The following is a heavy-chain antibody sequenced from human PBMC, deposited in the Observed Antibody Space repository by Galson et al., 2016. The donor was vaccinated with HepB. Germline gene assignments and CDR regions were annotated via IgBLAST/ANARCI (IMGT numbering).Heavy chain of an antibody. CDR1: GFNFSGYA. CDR3: AHPTIWEKWSVP. V-gene: IGHV3-30*04. Sequence: SLRLSCAASGFNFSGYAMHWVRQAPGKGLEWVSLISHDGHNEHLIDSVKGRFTLSRDNSKSILYLQMDRLRPEDTATYYCAHPTIWEKWSVPWGQGTLVIVSS. J-gene: IGHJ5*01. D-gene: IGHD7-27*01. CDR2: ISHDGHNE.